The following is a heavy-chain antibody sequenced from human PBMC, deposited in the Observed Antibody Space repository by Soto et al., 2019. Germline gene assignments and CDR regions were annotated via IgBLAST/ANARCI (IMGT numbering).Heavy chain of an antibody. J-gene: IGHJ4*01. Sequence: QVQRVQSGAEVKQPGASVKVSCKASGYTCTSYEINWVRQANGQGLEWMGWMNPHSGNTGYAQKFQGRVTMTRNTAINTAYMELGSLRSEDTDVYFCARAPACSYCYTDIDYWGHGTLVTVSS. CDR2: MNPHSGNT. D-gene: IGHD2-2*02. CDR1: GYTCTSYE. V-gene: IGHV1-8*01. CDR3: ARAPACSYCYTDIDY.